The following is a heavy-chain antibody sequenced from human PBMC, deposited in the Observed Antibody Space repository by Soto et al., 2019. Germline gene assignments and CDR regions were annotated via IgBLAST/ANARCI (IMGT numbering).Heavy chain of an antibody. CDR3: AYSTGWDRLDL. V-gene: IGHV4-4*02. D-gene: IGHD6-19*01. CDR1: CNSILSPRC. CDR2: SFHTGNT. Sequence: SATLAPTSDFNCNSILSPRCLTWVCQPPGKGLEWIGDSFHTGNTNYNPSLKSRVTISVDKSKNQFSLKLTSVTAADTAVYYCAYSTGWDRLDLWGQGTLVT. J-gene: IGHJ3*01.